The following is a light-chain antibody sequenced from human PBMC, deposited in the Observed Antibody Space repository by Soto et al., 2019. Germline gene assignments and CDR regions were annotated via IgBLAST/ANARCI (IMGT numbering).Light chain of an antibody. CDR2: DVS. J-gene: IGLJ2*01. V-gene: IGLV2-14*01. Sequence: QSVLTQPASVSGSPGQSITISCTGTSSDVGGYNYVSWYQQHPGKAPKLMIYDVSKRPSGGSNRFSGSKSGNTASLTISGLQAEDEADYYCSSYTSSSLGVFGGGTKLTVL. CDR3: SSYTSSSLGV. CDR1: SSDVGGYNY.